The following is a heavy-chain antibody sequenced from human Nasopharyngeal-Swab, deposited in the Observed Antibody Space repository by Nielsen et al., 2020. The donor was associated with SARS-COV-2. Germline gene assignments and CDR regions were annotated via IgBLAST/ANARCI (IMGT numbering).Heavy chain of an antibody. CDR2: INPGGGNA. Sequence: ASVKVSCKASGYVFTYYYVHWARQAPGQGPEWMGIINPGGGNATYSQSFQGRITMTSDTSTNTVFMELFSLRSEDTAVYYCARESPPFEGCTDTSCHSGPWDSWGQGTLVTVSS. D-gene: IGHD2-8*02. V-gene: IGHV1-46*01. CDR3: ARESPPFEGCTDTSCHSGPWDS. CDR1: GYVFTYYY. J-gene: IGHJ4*02.